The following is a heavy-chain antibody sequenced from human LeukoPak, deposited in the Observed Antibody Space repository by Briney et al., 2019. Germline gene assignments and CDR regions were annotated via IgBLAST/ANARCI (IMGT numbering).Heavy chain of an antibody. D-gene: IGHD3-16*01. Sequence: PSETLSLTCTVSGYSISNGYYWSWIRQPPGKGLEWIGYIYYSGSTNYNPSLKSRVTISVDTSKNQFSLKLSSVTAADTAVYYCARDGAHPNWYFDLWGRGTLVTVSS. V-gene: IGHV4-61*01. CDR2: IYYSGST. CDR3: ARDGAHPNWYFDL. J-gene: IGHJ2*01. CDR1: GYSISNGYY.